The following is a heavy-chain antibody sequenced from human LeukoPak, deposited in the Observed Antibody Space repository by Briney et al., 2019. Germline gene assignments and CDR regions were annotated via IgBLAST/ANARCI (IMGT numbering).Heavy chain of an antibody. V-gene: IGHV1-2*04. Sequence: ASVTVSCKASGYTFTGYYMHWVRQAPGQGLEWMGWINPNSGGTNYAQKFQGWVTMTRDTSISTAYMELSRLRSDDTAVHYCARAGDIVVDAFDIWGQGTMVTVSS. J-gene: IGHJ3*02. D-gene: IGHD2-15*01. CDR2: INPNSGGT. CDR1: GYTFTGYY. CDR3: ARAGDIVVDAFDI.